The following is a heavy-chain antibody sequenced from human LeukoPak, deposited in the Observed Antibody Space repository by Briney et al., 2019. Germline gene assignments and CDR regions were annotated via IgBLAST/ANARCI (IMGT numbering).Heavy chain of an antibody. J-gene: IGHJ6*02. CDR2: IYHSGST. V-gene: IGHV4-30-2*01. CDR3: ARVPSMVRGGTYYYYGMDV. Sequence: SETLSLTCAVSGGSISSGGYSWSWIRQPPGKGLEWIGYIYHSGSTYYNPSLKSRVTISVDRSKNQFSLKLSSVNAADTAVYYCARVPSMVRGGTYYYYGMDVWGQGTTVTVSS. CDR1: GGSISSGGYS. D-gene: IGHD3-10*01.